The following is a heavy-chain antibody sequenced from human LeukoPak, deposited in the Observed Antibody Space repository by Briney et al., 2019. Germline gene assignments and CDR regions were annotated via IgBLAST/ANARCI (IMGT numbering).Heavy chain of an antibody. CDR3: ARDGRQVVPAASTVDY. CDR2: INHSGST. CDR1: GGSFSGCY. Sequence: SETLSLTCAVYGGSFSGCYWSWIRQPPGKGLEWIGEINHSGSTNYNPSLKSRVTISVDTSKNQFSLELSSVTAADTAVYYCARDGRQVVPAASTVDYWGQGTLVTVSS. D-gene: IGHD2-2*01. J-gene: IGHJ4*02. V-gene: IGHV4-34*01.